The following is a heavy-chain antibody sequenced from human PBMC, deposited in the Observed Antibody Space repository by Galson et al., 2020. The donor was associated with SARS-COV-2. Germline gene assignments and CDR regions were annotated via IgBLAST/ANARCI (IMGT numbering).Heavy chain of an antibody. CDR1: GFTFSNYA. Sequence: GESLKISCAASGFTFSNYAIHWVRRAPGKGLEWVAVISGDGSNKYYRDSVKGRFTISRDNSENTLYLQMNSLRDEDTAVYYCAKKLAVGAPGDPFDIWGQGTMVTVSS. CDR3: AKKLAVGAPGDPFDI. D-gene: IGHD1-26*01. V-gene: IGHV3-30*04. CDR2: ISGDGSNK. J-gene: IGHJ3*02.